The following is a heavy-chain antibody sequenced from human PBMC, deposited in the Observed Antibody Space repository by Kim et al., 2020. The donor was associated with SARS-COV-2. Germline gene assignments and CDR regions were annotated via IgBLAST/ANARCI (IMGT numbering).Heavy chain of an antibody. Sequence: GESLKISCKGSGYSFTSYWIGWVRQMPGKGLEWMGIIYPGDSDTRYSPSFQGQVTISADKSISTAYLQWSSLKASDTAMYYCARHGITMVRGGVYYYMDVWGKGTTVTVSS. CDR1: GYSFTSYW. J-gene: IGHJ6*03. D-gene: IGHD3-10*01. V-gene: IGHV5-51*01. CDR2: IYPGDSDT. CDR3: ARHGITMVRGGVYYYMDV.